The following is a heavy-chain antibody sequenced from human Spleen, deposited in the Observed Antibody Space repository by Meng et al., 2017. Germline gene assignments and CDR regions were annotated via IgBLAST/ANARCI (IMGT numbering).Heavy chain of an antibody. CDR2: INPNSGGT. V-gene: IGHV1-2*06. D-gene: IGHD6-13*01. Sequence: ASVKVSCKASGDTFSSHTISWVRQAPGQGLEWMGRINPNSGGTNYAQKFQGRVTMTRDTSVSTAYMELSSLRSDDTAVYYCARDGSSSWSTEHWGQGTLVTVSS. J-gene: IGHJ1*01. CDR1: GDTFSSHT. CDR3: ARDGSSSWSTEH.